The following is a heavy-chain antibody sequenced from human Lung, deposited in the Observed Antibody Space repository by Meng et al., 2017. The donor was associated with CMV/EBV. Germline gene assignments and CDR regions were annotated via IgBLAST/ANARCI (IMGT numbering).Heavy chain of an antibody. D-gene: IGHD5-24*01. J-gene: IGHJ4*02. Sequence: SXAASGFTFSSYSLNWVRQAPGKGLEWVSSISSSSSYIYYADSVKGRFTISRDNAKNSLYLQLNSLRAEDTAVYYCARAPEGDGYNIDYWGQGTLVXVPQ. CDR2: ISSSSSYI. CDR3: ARAPEGDGYNIDY. V-gene: IGHV3-21*01. CDR1: GFTFSSYS.